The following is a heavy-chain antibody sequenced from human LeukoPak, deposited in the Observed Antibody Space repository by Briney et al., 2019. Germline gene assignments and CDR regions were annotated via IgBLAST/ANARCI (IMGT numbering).Heavy chain of an antibody. Sequence: SETLSLTCAVYGGSFSGYYWSWIRQPPGKGLEWIGEINHSGSTNYNPSLKSRVTISVDTSKNQFSLKLSSVTAADTAVYYCARHTLVGARNAFDIWGQGTMVTVSS. D-gene: IGHD1-26*01. J-gene: IGHJ3*02. CDR3: ARHTLVGARNAFDI. CDR2: INHSGST. V-gene: IGHV4-34*01. CDR1: GGSFSGYY.